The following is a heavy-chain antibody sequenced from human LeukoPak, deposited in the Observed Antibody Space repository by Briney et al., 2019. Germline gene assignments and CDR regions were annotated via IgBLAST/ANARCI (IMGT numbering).Heavy chain of an antibody. D-gene: IGHD1-26*01. CDR2: INHSGST. CDR1: GGSFSGYY. CDR3: ARGWEGMISILKLFDY. J-gene: IGHJ4*02. V-gene: IGHV4-34*01. Sequence: SETLSLTCAVYGGSFSGYYWSWIRQPPGKGLEWIGEINHSGSTNYNPSLKSRVTISVDTSKNQFSLKLSSVTAADTAVYYCARGWEGMISILKLFDYWGQGTLVTVSS.